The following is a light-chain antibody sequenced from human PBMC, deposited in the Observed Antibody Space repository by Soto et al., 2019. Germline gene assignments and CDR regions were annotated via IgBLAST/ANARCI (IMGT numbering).Light chain of an antibody. CDR2: AAS. V-gene: IGKV1-9*01. Sequence: IQLTQSPSSLSASVGDRVTITCRASQGIRSYLAWYQQKAGKAPKLLIHAASTLQRGVPPRFSGSGSGTDVTLTISSLQPEDFATYYCQQLNSYPHTFGQGTKLEIK. CDR3: QQLNSYPHT. J-gene: IGKJ2*01. CDR1: QGIRSY.